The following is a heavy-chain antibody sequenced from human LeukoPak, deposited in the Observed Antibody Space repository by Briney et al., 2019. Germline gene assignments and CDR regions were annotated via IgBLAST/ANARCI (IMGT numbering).Heavy chain of an antibody. J-gene: IGHJ6*02. V-gene: IGHV3-30*03. CDR1: GFTFSSYV. Sequence: GGSLRLSCAASGFTFSSYVMHWVRQAPGKGLEWVAGISYDGGNKYYAESVKGRFTISRDNSKNTLYLQMNSLRSDDTAVYYCATDYYDFWSGGYYYYYGMDVWGQGTTVTVSS. CDR2: ISYDGGNK. CDR3: ATDYYDFWSGGYYYYYGMDV. D-gene: IGHD3-3*01.